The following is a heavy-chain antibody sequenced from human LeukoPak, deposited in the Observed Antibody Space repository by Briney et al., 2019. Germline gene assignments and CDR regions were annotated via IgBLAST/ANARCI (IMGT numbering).Heavy chain of an antibody. CDR3: ARGGWGSFDY. CDR2: IYYSGTT. CDR1: GGSISSYY. Sequence: SETLSLTCTVSGGSISSYYWSWIRQPPGKGLKWIAFIYYSGTTNYNPSLKSRVTISLDTSKNQFSLKLISVTAADTAVYYCARGGWGSFDYWGQGTLVTVSS. J-gene: IGHJ4*02. D-gene: IGHD1-26*01. V-gene: IGHV4-59*01.